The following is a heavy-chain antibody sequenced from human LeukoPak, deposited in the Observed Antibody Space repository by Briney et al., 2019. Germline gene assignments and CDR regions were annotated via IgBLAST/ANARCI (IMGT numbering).Heavy chain of an antibody. V-gene: IGHV4-59*01. CDR1: GCSISSYY. D-gene: IGHD3-22*01. CDR2: IYYSGST. CDR3: ARVYGTYDSSGYSLLVDY. Sequence: SETLSLTCTVSGCSISSYYWSWIRQPPGKGLEWIGYIYYSGSTNYNPSLKSRVTISVDTSKNQFSLKLSSVTAADTAVYYCARVYGTYDSSGYSLLVDYWGQGTLVTVSS. J-gene: IGHJ4*02.